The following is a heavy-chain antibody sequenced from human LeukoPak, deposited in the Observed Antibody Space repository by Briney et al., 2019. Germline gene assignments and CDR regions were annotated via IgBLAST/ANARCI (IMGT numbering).Heavy chain of an antibody. CDR2: ISWSGSTI. CDR3: ARDRYGDYSTDY. J-gene: IGHJ4*02. V-gene: IGHV3-11*01. Sequence: GSLRLSCVASGFTFGDYYMSWLRQAPGKGLEWVSYISWSGSTIFYADSVRGRFTISRDNAKNSLYLQMNSLRAEDTAVYYCARDRYGDYSTDYWGQGTLVTVSS. CDR1: GFTFGDYY. D-gene: IGHD4-17*01.